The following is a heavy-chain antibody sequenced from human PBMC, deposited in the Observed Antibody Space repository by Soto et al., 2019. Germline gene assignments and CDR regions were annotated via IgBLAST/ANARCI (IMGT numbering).Heavy chain of an antibody. CDR1: GYTLTELS. Sequence: QVQLVQSGAEVKKPGASVKVSCKVSGYTLTELSMHWVRQAPGKGLEWMGGFDPEDGETIYAQKFQGRVTMTEDTSTDTAYMELSSRRSEDTAVYYCATVGIAAAGTSLYYFDYWGQGTLVTVSS. CDR3: ATVGIAAAGTSLYYFDY. V-gene: IGHV1-24*01. D-gene: IGHD6-13*01. CDR2: FDPEDGET. J-gene: IGHJ4*02.